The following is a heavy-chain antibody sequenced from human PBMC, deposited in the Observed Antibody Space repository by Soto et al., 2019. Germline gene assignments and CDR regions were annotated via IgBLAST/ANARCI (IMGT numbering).Heavy chain of an antibody. V-gene: IGHV3-48*01. Sequence: EVQLVESGGGLVQPGGSLRLSCAASGFNFSIYSMNWVRQVPGKGLEWVSYISSRSHTTYYGDSVKGRFTVSRDDAKNSQYHEMNNLLTVDTAVYYCARGGSSAWFTPDLLHCWGQRNMVTVSS. CDR2: ISSRSHTT. CDR3: ARGGSSAWFTPDLLHC. J-gene: IGHJ4*02. CDR1: GFNFSIYS. D-gene: IGHD6-19*01.